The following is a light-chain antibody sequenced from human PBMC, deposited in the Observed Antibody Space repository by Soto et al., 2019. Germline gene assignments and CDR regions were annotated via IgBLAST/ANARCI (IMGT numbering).Light chain of an antibody. CDR1: QTVRNSY. CDR2: GVS. J-gene: IGKJ2*01. CDR3: QQYDGSLPYT. Sequence: EIVLTQSPGTLSLSPGERATLSCRASQTVRNSYLAWYQQKPGQAPRLLIYGVSARATGIPDRFIGSGSGTDFTLTISRLEPEDFAVFYCQQYDGSLPYTFGQGTKLEIK. V-gene: IGKV3-20*01.